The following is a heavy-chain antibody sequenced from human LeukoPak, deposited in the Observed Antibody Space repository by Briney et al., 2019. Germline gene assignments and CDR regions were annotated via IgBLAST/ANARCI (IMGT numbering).Heavy chain of an antibody. CDR2: ISSNGGST. V-gene: IGHV3-64*01. J-gene: IGHJ4*02. CDR1: GFTFSSYA. Sequence: PGGSLRLSCAASGFTFSSYAMHWVRQAPGKGLEYVSAISSNGGSTYYANSVKGRFTISRDNSKNTLYLQMGSLRAEDMAVYYCVRDTGGGVDYWGQGTLVTVSS. CDR3: VRDTGGGVDY. D-gene: IGHD4-23*01.